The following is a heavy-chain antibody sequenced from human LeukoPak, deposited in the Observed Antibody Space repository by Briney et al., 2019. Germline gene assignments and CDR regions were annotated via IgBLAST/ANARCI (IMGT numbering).Heavy chain of an antibody. Sequence: PGGSLRLSCAASGFSFEDYTMCWGRQSPGNGLERVSLICGDGDRIDYADSVKGRFTISRDNSKNALYLQMNSLKIEDTALYYCAKGGVAGSIDYWGQGTLVTVSS. V-gene: IGHV3-43*01. D-gene: IGHD6-19*01. J-gene: IGHJ4*02. CDR1: GFSFEDYT. CDR2: ICGDGDRI. CDR3: AKGGVAGSIDY.